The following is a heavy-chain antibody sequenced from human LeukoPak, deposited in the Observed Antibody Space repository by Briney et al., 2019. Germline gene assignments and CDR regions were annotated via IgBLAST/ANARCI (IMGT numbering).Heavy chain of an antibody. V-gene: IGHV6-1*01. CDR3: ARQTYYDFWSGTGGFYFDY. Sequence: PSQTLSLTCAISGDSVSSNSAAWNWIRQSPSRGLEWLGRTYYRSKWYNDYAVSVKSRITINPDTSKNQFSLQLNSVTPEDTAVYYCARQTYYDFWSGTGGFYFDYWGQGTLVTVSS. CDR2: TYYRSKWYN. J-gene: IGHJ4*02. CDR1: GDSVSSNSAA. D-gene: IGHD3-3*01.